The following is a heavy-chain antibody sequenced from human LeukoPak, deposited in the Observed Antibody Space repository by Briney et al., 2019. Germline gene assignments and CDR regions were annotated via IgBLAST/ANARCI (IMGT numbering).Heavy chain of an antibody. D-gene: IGHD6-19*01. CDR1: GYSISSGTY. CDR3: ALDSSGWYGGGDYMDV. CDR2: IYHSGST. V-gene: IGHV4-38-2*02. J-gene: IGHJ6*03. Sequence: SETLSLTCTVSGYSISSGTYWGWIRQPPGKGLEWIGSIYHSGSTYYNPSLKSRVTISVDTSKNQFSLKLSSVTAADTAVYYCALDSSGWYGGGDYMDVWGKGTTVTVSS.